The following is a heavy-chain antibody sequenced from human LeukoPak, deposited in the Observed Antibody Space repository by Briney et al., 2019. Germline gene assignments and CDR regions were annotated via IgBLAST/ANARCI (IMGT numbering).Heavy chain of an antibody. CDR3: ANPARDFADSGAITW. V-gene: IGHV4-39*07. D-gene: IGHD4-17*01. J-gene: IGHJ4*02. CDR1: GGSISSSSYY. CDR2: INHSGIT. Sequence: SETLSLTCTVSGGSISSSSYYWGWIRQPPGKGLEWIGEINHSGITNYNPSLKSRVTISADTSKNQFSLKLTSVTAADTAVYYCANPARDFADSGAITWWGQGTLVTVSS.